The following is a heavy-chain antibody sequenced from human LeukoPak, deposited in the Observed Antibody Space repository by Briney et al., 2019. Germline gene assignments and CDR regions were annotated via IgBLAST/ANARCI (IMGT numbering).Heavy chain of an antibody. CDR1: GGTFSSYA. J-gene: IGHJ6*02. CDR3: ASWDDSSGYYYPGYCGMDV. D-gene: IGHD3-22*01. Sequence: SVKVSCKASGGTFSSYAISWVRQAPGQGLEWMGGIIPIFGTANYAQKFQGRVTITADESTSTAYMELSSLRSEDTAVYYCASWDDSSGYYYPGYCGMDVWGQGTTVTVS. CDR2: IIPIFGTA. V-gene: IGHV1-69*13.